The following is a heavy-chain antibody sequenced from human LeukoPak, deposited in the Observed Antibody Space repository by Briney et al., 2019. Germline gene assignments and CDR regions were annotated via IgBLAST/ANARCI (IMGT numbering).Heavy chain of an antibody. Sequence: GASVKVSCKASGYTFTGYYMHWVRQAPGQGLEWMGWINPNSGGTNYAQKFRGRVTMTRDTSISTAYMELSRLRSDDTAVYYCARDLRYYDSSGYYGYWGQGTLVTVSS. CDR3: ARDLRYYDSSGYYGY. CDR1: GYTFTGYY. CDR2: INPNSGGT. D-gene: IGHD3-22*01. V-gene: IGHV1-2*02. J-gene: IGHJ4*02.